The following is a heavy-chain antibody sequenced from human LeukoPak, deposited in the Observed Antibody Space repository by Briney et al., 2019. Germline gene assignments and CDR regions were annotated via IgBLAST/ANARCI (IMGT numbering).Heavy chain of an antibody. CDR2: IGTAGDT. CDR1: GFTFSSYD. V-gene: IGHV3-13*01. J-gene: IGHJ4*02. Sequence: PGGSLRLSCAASGFTFSSYDMHWVRQATGKGLEWVSAIGTAGDTYYPGSVKGRFTISGENAKNSLYLQMNSLRAEDTAVYYCARSYLWGSYRYFDYWGQGTLVTVSS. D-gene: IGHD3-16*02. CDR3: ARSYLWGSYRYFDY.